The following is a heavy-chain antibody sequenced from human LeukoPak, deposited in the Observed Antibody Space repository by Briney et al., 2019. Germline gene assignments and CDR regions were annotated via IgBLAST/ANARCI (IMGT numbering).Heavy chain of an antibody. V-gene: IGHV3-66*01. J-gene: IGHJ4*02. CDR3: ARDGGNHYYDY. CDR2: IYSGGTI. CDR1: GFTVSSNH. D-gene: IGHD3-16*01. Sequence: GGSLRLSCAASGFTVSSNHNHMSWVRQAPGKGLEWVSVIYSGGTIFYADSVKGRFTISRDNSKNTVYLEMNSLRAEDTAVYYCARDGGNHYYDYWGQGTLVTVST.